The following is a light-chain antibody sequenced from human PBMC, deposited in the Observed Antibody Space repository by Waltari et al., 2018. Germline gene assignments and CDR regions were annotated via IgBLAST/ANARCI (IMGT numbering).Light chain of an antibody. CDR1: SSDIGSSKY. CDR2: EVN. Sequence: QSALTQPPSASGSPGQSVTLSCTGTSSDIGSSKYVSWYQQHPPQAPKLMIYEVNKRPSGVPDRFSGSKSGNTASLTVSGLQADDEADYYCSSYAGSSNLIFGGGTKLTVL. CDR3: SSYAGSSNLI. V-gene: IGLV2-8*01. J-gene: IGLJ2*01.